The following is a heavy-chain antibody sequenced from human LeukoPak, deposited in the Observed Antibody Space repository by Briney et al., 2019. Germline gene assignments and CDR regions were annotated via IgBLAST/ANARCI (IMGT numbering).Heavy chain of an antibody. V-gene: IGHV3-7*01. D-gene: IGHD6-19*01. J-gene: IGHJ5*02. Sequence: GGSLRLSCAASGFTFSNYWMSWVRQAPGKGLEWEAHIKPDGSEKNYVDSVKGRFTLFRDDAKNSVYLQMNSLRVEDTAVYYCARDSGSGGPWGQGTRVTVSS. CDR1: GFTFSNYW. CDR3: ARDSGSGGP. CDR2: IKPDGSEK.